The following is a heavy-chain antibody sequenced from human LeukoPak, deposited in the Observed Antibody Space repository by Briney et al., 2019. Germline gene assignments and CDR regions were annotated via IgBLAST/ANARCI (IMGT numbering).Heavy chain of an antibody. CDR3: AREGRWLQSRLFDY. V-gene: IGHV3-33*01. CDR2: LWSDGSNK. J-gene: IGHJ4*02. Sequence: GGSLRLSCEAPGFTFSTYAMHWVRQAPGKGLEWVAVLWSDGSNKNHADSVKGRFTISRDNSKNTLYLQMNSLRAEDTAVYFCAREGRWLQSRLFDYWGQGTLVTVSS. CDR1: GFTFSTYA. D-gene: IGHD5-12*01.